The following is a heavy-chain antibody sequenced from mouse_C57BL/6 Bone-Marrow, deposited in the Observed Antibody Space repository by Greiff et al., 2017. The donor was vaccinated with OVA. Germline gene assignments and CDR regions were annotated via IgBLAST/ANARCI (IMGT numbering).Heavy chain of an antibody. D-gene: IGHD1-1*01. CDR2: IHPNSGST. V-gene: IGHV1-64*01. Sequence: QVQLQQPGAELVKPGASVKLSCKASGYTFTSYWMHWVKQRPGQGLEWIGMIHPNSGSTNYNEKFKSKATLTVDKSSSTAYMQLISLTSEDSAVYYCASVYYGSPYFDYWGQGTTLTVSS. CDR1: GYTFTSYW. CDR3: ASVYYGSPYFDY. J-gene: IGHJ2*01.